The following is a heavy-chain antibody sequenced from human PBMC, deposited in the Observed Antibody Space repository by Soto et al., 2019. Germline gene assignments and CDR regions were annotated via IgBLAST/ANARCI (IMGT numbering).Heavy chain of an antibody. V-gene: IGHV4-39*01. CDR2: VFYTCFT. CDR1: GGSISGSYYY. Sequence: ETLSLAGTVSGGSISGSYYYWAWLRQSPGKGPEWIGSVFYTCFTSYNPSLESRVSVSVDTSKSQFSLKLSAVTAADTAVYYCATSQKGYNWNYFDHWGQGALVTVYS. CDR3: ATSQKGYNWNYFDH. J-gene: IGHJ4*02. D-gene: IGHD1-20*01.